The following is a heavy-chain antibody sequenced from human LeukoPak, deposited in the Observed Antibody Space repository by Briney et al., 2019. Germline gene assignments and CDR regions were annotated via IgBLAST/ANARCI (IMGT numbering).Heavy chain of an antibody. CDR3: VRVPGDV. Sequence: PGGSLRLSCAASGFAFSTYSLNWVRQAPGKGLEWVSSINGTSTYIYYGDSVKGRFTISRDNAKNSLYLQMNSLRAEDTGVYYCVRVPGDVWGKGTTVTVSS. CDR1: GFAFSTYS. CDR2: INGTSTYI. J-gene: IGHJ6*04. V-gene: IGHV3-21*01.